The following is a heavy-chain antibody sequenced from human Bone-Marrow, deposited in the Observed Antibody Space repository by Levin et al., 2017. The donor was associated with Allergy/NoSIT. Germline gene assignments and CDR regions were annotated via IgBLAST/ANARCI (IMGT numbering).Heavy chain of an antibody. J-gene: IGHJ6*03. CDR3: STCRDFWSGPTSMGYYYYYMDV. D-gene: IGHD3-3*01. CDR1: GGTFSSYG. Sequence: SVKVSCKASGGTFSSYGLSWVRQAPGQGLEWMGGIIPTFGTANYAQRFQGRVTITADELTNTVYMELSSLRSEDTAVYYCSTCRDFWSGPTSMGYYYYYMDVWGKGTTVTVSS. V-gene: IGHV1-69*13. CDR2: IIPTFGTA.